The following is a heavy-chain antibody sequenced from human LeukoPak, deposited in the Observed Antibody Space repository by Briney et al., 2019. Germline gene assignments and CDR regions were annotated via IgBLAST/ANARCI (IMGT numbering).Heavy chain of an antibody. Sequence: PSETLSLTCIVSGDSISSYYWNWIRQPPGKGLEWIGHIHYSGSSNYNPSLKRRVTISVDTAKNQFSLKLISVTAADTAVYYCARRVQMSSGSPTSTTWLDPWGQGTLVTVSS. CDR1: GDSISSYY. V-gene: IGHV4-59*01. CDR2: IHYSGSS. D-gene: IGHD1-14*01. J-gene: IGHJ5*02. CDR3: ARRVQMSSGSPTSTTWLDP.